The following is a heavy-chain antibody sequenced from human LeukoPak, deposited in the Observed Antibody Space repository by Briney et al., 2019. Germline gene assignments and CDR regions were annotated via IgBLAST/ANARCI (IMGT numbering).Heavy chain of an antibody. Sequence: GGSLRLSCAASGFTFSSCAMGWVRQAPGKGLEWVSTIIDSGNSIYYADSAEGRFTISRDNSKNTLYLQMNSLRAGDTAVYYCAKDPIFSGSYGVFDYWGLGTLVTVSS. J-gene: IGHJ4*02. CDR3: AKDPIFSGSYGVFDY. CDR1: GFTFSSCA. V-gene: IGHV3-23*01. D-gene: IGHD1-26*01. CDR2: IIDSGNSI.